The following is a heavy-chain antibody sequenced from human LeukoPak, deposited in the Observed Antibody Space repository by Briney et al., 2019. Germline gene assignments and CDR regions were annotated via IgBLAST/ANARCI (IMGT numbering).Heavy chain of an antibody. D-gene: IGHD5-12*01. J-gene: IGHJ4*02. CDR3: ARDQGIYSRRIIDS. V-gene: IGHV1-18*01. CDR2: ISAYNGNT. CDR1: GYTLSRYG. Sequence: ASVNVSCQASGYTLSRYGLSWVPQAPGQGLEWIGWISAYNGNTNFEQEFQSRVTMTTDTSTSTASMELRSLRSDDSAVYYCARDQGIYSRRIIDSWGQGTLVTVSS.